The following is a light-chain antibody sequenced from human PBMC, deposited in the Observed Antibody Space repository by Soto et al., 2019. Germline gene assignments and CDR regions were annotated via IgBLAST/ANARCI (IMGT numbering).Light chain of an antibody. CDR2: LEGSGTY. J-gene: IGLJ3*02. Sequence: QPVLTQSSSASASLGSSVKVTCTLSSGHSSYVIAWHQQQPGKAPRYLMKLEGSGTYSKGSGVPDRFSGSSSGADRYLTISNLQFEDEADYYCETWDSKTRVFGGGTKLTVL. CDR1: SGHSSYV. CDR3: ETWDSKTRV. V-gene: IGLV4-60*02.